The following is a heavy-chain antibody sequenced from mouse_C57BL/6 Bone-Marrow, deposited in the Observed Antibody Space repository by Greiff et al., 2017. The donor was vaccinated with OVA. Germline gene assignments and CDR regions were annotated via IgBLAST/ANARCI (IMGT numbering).Heavy chain of an antibody. V-gene: IGHV3-6*01. CDR2: ISYDGSN. CDR1: GYSITSGYY. Sequence: VQRVESGPGLVKPSQSLSLTCSVTGYSITSGYYWNWIRQFPGNKLEWMGYISYDGSNNYNPSLKNRISITRDTSKNQFFLKLNSVTTEDTATYYCARWAWFAYWGQGTLVTVSA. J-gene: IGHJ3*01. CDR3: ARWAWFAY.